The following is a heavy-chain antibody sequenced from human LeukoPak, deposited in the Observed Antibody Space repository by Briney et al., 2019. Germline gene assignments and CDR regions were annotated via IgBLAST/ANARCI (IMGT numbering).Heavy chain of an antibody. J-gene: IGHJ4*02. Sequence: ASVKVSCKASGYTFTSYYMHWVRQAPGQGLEWVGIINPSGGSTSYAQKFQGRVTMTRDTSTSTVYMELSSLRSEDTAVYYCARDRSLWFGEFRDGVISHWGQGTLVTVSS. CDR2: INPSGGST. D-gene: IGHD3-10*01. CDR1: GYTFTSYY. V-gene: IGHV1-46*01. CDR3: ARDRSLWFGEFRDGVISH.